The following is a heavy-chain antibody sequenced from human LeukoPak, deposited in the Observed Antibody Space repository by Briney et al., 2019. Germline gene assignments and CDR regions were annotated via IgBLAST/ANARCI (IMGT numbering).Heavy chain of an antibody. CDR1: GDSISSFY. D-gene: IGHD2/OR15-2a*01. CDR3: AREGRQEYVYFEC. CDR2: INYSGNT. J-gene: IGHJ4*02. V-gene: IGHV4-59*01. Sequence: PSETLSLTCTVSGDSISSFYWSWIRQPPGKGLEWMGYINYSGNTNYNPSLKSRVTISVDTSKNQFSLRLTSVTAADTAVYYCAREGRQEYVYFECWGQGTLVTVSS.